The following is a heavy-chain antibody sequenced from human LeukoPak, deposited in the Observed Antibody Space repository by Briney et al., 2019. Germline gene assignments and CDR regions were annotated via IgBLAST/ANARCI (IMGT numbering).Heavy chain of an antibody. CDR3: ARDHEGKVDY. CDR1: GGSISSYY. V-gene: IGHV4-59*12. Sequence: PSETLSLTCTVSGGSISSYYWNWIRQPPGKGLEWIGYIYYSGSTNYNPSLKSRVTISVDTSKNQFSLKLSSVTAADTAVYYCARDHEGKVDYWGQGTLVTVSS. J-gene: IGHJ4*02. CDR2: IYYSGST.